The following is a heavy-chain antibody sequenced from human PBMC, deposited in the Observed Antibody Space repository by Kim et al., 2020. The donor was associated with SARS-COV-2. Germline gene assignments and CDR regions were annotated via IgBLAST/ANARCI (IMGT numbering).Heavy chain of an antibody. CDR2: IKSKTDGETK. CDR1: GLTFNYAW. D-gene: IGHD3-22*01. Sequence: GGSLRLSCAASGLTFNYAWMSWVRQAPGKGLEWVGRIKSKTDGETKDYAGPVKGRFTISRDDSKSTLYLVMNSLKTEDTAMYYCTTDWPATLYSFHSSGSKYYVDYWGQGTLVTVSS. CDR3: TTDWPATLYSFHSSGSKYYVDY. J-gene: IGHJ4*02. V-gene: IGHV3-15*01.